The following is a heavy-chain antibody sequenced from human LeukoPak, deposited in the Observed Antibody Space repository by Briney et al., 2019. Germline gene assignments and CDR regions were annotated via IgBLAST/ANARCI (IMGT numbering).Heavy chain of an antibody. Sequence: ASVKVSCKASGGTFSSFAISWVRQAPGRGLEWMGRITPMFETTNYAQNFQGRVTITADKSTSTAYMDLSSLKSDDTAVYYCATDLSPDDYGGIWGQGTLVTVSS. V-gene: IGHV1-69*06. D-gene: IGHD4-17*01. CDR2: ITPMFETT. CDR3: ATDLSPDDYGGI. CDR1: GGTFSSFA. J-gene: IGHJ4*02.